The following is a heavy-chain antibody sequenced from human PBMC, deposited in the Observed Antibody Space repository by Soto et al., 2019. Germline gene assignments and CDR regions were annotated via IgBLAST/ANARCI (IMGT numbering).Heavy chain of an antibody. J-gene: IGHJ4*02. D-gene: IGHD2-21*01. CDR3: TIGPRFQSSNDY. Sequence: EVQLVESGGALVKPGGSLRLSCAASGFTFSDAWMNWVRQAPGKGLEWVGRIKSKTDDGTTDYAAPVKGRFTISRDDSKNTLYLQMSSLKNEDTAVYYCTIGPRFQSSNDYWGQGTLVTVSS. CDR1: GFTFSDAW. CDR2: IKSKTDDGTT. V-gene: IGHV3-15*07.